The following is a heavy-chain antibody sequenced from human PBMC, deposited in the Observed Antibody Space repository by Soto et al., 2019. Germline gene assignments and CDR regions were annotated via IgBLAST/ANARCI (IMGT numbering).Heavy chain of an antibody. CDR2: IMPIFGTA. CDR1: GGTFSSYA. V-gene: IGHV1-69*12. J-gene: IGHJ6*02. CDR3: ASSVAKYYYYGMAL. D-gene: IGHD5-12*01. Sequence: QVHLVQSGAEVKKPGSSVKVSCKASGGTFSSYAISWVRQAPGHGLEWMGGIMPIFGTATYAQKFQGRVTITADDSTSTAYMELSRLRSEDTAVYYCASSVAKYYYYGMALWGQGTTVTVSS.